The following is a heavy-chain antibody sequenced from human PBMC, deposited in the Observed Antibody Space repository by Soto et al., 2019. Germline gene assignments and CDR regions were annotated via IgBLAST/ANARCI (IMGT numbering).Heavy chain of an antibody. CDR2: ISGSGGST. Sequence: EVQLLESGGGLVQPGGSLRLSCAASGFTFSSYAMSWVRQAPGKGLEWVSAISGSGGSTYYADSVKGRFTISRDNYKNTLYLQMNSLRAEDTAVYYCAKDAVYYYDSSGSRFDPWGQGTLVTVSS. CDR3: AKDAVYYYDSSGSRFDP. V-gene: IGHV3-23*01. J-gene: IGHJ5*02. D-gene: IGHD3-22*01. CDR1: GFTFSSYA.